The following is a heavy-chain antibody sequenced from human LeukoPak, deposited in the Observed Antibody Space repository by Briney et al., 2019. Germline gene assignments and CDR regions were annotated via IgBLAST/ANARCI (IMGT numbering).Heavy chain of an antibody. CDR3: ARDGDPQSYYYYYMDV. V-gene: IGHV1-2*02. Sequence: ASVKVSCKASGYTFTGYYMHWVRQAPGQGLEGMGWINPNSGGTNYAQKFQGRVTMTRDTSISTAYMELSRLRSDDTAVYYSARDGDPQSYYYYYMDVWGKGTTVTISS. J-gene: IGHJ6*03. CDR1: GYTFTGYY. CDR2: INPNSGGT. D-gene: IGHD7-27*01.